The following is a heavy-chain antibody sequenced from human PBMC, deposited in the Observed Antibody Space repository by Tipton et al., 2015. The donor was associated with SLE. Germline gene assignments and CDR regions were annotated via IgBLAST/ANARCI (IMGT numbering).Heavy chain of an antibody. CDR3: ATIVGATEYFDY. CDR2: IYTGGRT. V-gene: IGHV3-23*03. CDR1: GFTFSDFA. J-gene: IGHJ4*02. Sequence: GSLRLSCSASGFTFSDFAMSWFRQAPGKGLEWVSLIYTGGRTYYADFVEGRFTISRDNSKNTVQLEMDNLRLEDMAIYYCATIVGATEYFDYGGQGTLVTVSS. D-gene: IGHD1-26*01.